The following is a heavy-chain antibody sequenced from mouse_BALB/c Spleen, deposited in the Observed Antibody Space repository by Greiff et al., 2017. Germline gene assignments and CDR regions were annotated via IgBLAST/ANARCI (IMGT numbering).Heavy chain of an antibody. Sequence: DVKLQESGPGLVKPSQSLSLTCSVTGYSITSGYYWNWIRQFPGNKLEWMGYISYDGSNNYNPSLKNRISITRDTSKNQFFLKLNSVTTEDTATYYCARGNGLAWLAYWGQGTLVTVSA. CDR1: GYSITSGYY. J-gene: IGHJ3*01. CDR3: ARGNGLAWLAY. V-gene: IGHV3-6*02. CDR2: ISYDGSN.